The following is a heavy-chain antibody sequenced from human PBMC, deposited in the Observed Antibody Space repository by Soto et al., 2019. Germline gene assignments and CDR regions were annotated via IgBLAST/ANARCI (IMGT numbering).Heavy chain of an antibody. D-gene: IGHD1-26*01. J-gene: IGHJ4*02. Sequence: EVQLVESGGGLVQPGRSLRLSCAASGFTFDGYAMHWVRQVPGKGLEWVAGISWNSDAIGYADSVKGRFTISRDNAKSSLHLEMNSLRPDDMALYYCAKGPSSAEWEVRYFDHWGQGTLVTVSS. CDR3: AKGPSSAEWEVRYFDH. CDR1: GFTFDGYA. V-gene: IGHV3-9*03. CDR2: ISWNSDAI.